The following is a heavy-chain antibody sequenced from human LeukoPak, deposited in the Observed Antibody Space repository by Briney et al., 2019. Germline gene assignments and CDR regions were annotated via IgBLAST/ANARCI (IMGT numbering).Heavy chain of an antibody. CDR2: ISSNGGNI. CDR1: GFTFSNYA. CDR3: ARGRVGATAKGHYFDY. V-gene: IGHV3-64*02. D-gene: IGHD1-26*01. J-gene: IGHJ4*02. Sequence: PGGSLRLSCAASGFTFSNYAMHWVRQAPGKGLECVSVISSNGGNIYYADSVKGRFTISRDNSKNTLYLQMGSLRAEDMAVYYCARGRVGATAKGHYFDYWGQGTLVTVSS.